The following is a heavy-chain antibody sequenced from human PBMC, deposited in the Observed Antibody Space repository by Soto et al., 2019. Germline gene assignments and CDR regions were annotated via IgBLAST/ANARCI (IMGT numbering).Heavy chain of an antibody. J-gene: IGHJ5*02. D-gene: IGHD3-10*01. CDR3: ARRERMVRGVTVGGFDP. V-gene: IGHV4-34*01. CDR2: INHSGST. CDR1: GGSFSGYY. Sequence: QVQLQQWGAGLLKPSETLSLTCAVYGGSFSGYYWSWIRQPPGKGLEWIGEINHSGSTNYNPSLKSRVTISVDTSKNKFSLKLSSVTAADTAVYYCARRERMVRGVTVGGFDPWGQGTLVTVSS.